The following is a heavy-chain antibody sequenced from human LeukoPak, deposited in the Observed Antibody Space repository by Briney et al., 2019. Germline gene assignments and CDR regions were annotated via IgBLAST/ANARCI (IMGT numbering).Heavy chain of an antibody. Sequence: GGSLRLSCAASGFTFSSHDMHWVRQATGKGLEWVSTIGTAGDTYYADSVKGRFTISRDNAKNSLYLQMNSLRAEDTAVYYCAREDGSGKGDAFDIWGQGTMVTVSS. CDR1: GFTFSSHD. D-gene: IGHD3-10*01. V-gene: IGHV3-13*01. CDR3: AREDGSGKGDAFDI. CDR2: IGTAGDT. J-gene: IGHJ3*02.